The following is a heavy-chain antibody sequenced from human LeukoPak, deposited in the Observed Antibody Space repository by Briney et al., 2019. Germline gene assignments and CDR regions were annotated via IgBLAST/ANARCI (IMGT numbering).Heavy chain of an antibody. CDR1: GGSISSYY. J-gene: IGHJ4*02. CDR3: ARHAEMATIRYFDY. V-gene: IGHV4-59*08. CDR2: IYYSGST. D-gene: IGHD5-24*01. Sequence: SETLSLTCTVSGGSISSYYWSWIRQPPGKGLEWLGYIYYSGSTNYNPSLKSRVTISVDTSKNQFSLQLSSVTAADTAVYYCARHAEMATIRYFDYWGQGTLVTVSS.